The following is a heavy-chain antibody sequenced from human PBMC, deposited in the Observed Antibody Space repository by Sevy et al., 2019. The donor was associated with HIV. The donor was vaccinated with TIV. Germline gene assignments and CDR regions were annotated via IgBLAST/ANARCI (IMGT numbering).Heavy chain of an antibody. CDR1: GGSISSSSYY. Sequence: SETLSLTCTVSGGSISSSSYYWGWIRQPPGKGLEWIGSIDYSGSTYYNPSLKSRVTISVDTSKNQFSLKLSSVTAADTAVYYWARELRFHYYMDVWGKGTMVTVSS. J-gene: IGHJ6*03. CDR3: ARELRFHYYMDV. D-gene: IGHD3-3*01. V-gene: IGHV4-39*02. CDR2: IDYSGST.